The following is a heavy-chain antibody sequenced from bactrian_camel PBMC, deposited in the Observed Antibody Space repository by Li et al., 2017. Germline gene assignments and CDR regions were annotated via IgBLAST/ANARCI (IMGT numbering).Heavy chain of an antibody. CDR1: GFSFSNYA. V-gene: IGHV3S31*01. CDR3: VKSRRVSDVELPFNY. D-gene: IGHD3*01. J-gene: IGHJ4*01. CDR2: INTGGGTT. Sequence: VQLVESGGGLVQPGGSLRLSCVASGFSFSNYAMSWVRQAPGKGLEWLSAINTGGGTTLYADSVRGRFTISKDNSRATLFLEMNSVKAEDTAVYYCVKSRRVSDVELPFNYWGQGTQVTVS.